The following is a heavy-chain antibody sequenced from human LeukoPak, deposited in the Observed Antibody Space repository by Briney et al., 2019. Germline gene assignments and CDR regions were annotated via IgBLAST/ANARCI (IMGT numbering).Heavy chain of an antibody. D-gene: IGHD3-3*01. CDR2: IHYSGST. V-gene: IGHV4-39*01. Sequence: SETLSLTCTVSGGSISSSSYYWGWIRQPPGKGLEWIGSIHYSGSTYYNPSLKSRVTISVDTSKNQFSLKLSSVTAADTAVYYCARHILRFLEWTSNWFDPWGQGTLVTVSS. J-gene: IGHJ5*02. CDR3: ARHILRFLEWTSNWFDP. CDR1: GGSISSSSYY.